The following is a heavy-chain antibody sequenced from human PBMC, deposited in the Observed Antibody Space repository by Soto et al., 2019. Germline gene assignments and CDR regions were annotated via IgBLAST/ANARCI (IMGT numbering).Heavy chain of an antibody. CDR1: GDSVSSNSAA. J-gene: IGHJ4*02. CDR3: ARGEQYSGRSFGS. V-gene: IGHV6-1*01. Sequence: QVQLQQSGPGLVKPSQTLSVTCGISGDSVSSNSAAWNWLRQSPSRGLEWLGRTYYRSKWYNDYAGTGESRITINPDTSKNRFSLQLNSVTPEDAAVYFCARGEQYSGRSFGSWGQGTLVTCSS. CDR2: TYYRSKWYN. D-gene: IGHD1-26*01.